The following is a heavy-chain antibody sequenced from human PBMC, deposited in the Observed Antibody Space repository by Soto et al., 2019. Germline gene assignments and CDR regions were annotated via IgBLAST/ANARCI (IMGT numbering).Heavy chain of an antibody. CDR1: GDSVSSNSAA. CDR3: ARTVARDYYYKGVDV. CDR2: TYYRSQWYN. D-gene: IGHD6-19*01. Sequence: SQTLSLTCVISGDSVSSNSAAWNWIRQSPSRGLEWLGRTYYRSQWYNDYAVSVKGRIIINPDTSKNQFSLQLSSVTPEDTAVYYCARTVARDYYYKGVDVWGQGTTVXVSS. J-gene: IGHJ6*02. V-gene: IGHV6-1*01.